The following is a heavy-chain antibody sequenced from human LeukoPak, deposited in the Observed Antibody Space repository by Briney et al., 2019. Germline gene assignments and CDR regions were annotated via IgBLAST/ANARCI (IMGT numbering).Heavy chain of an antibody. CDR2: IYPGDSDT. CDR1: GTIFTSDW. Sequence: GESLKISSKCAGTIFTSDWIGGVRQMPGKGLEWMGIIYPGDSDTRYSPSFQGQVTISADKSISTAYLQWRSLKASDTAMYYCARPGDYGGNPLRYWGQGTLVTVSS. V-gene: IGHV5-51*01. CDR3: ARPGDYGGNPLRY. D-gene: IGHD4-23*01. J-gene: IGHJ4*02.